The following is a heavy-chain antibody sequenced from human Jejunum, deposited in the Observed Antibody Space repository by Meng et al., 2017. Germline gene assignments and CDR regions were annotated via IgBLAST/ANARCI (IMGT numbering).Heavy chain of an antibody. CDR2: INAGNGNT. D-gene: IGHD3-22*01. CDR1: GKTVTRHG. CDR3: ARDLSSNEDSWWLDP. Sequence: VQLREAGAEGDSAVDSVEVSCKVSGKTVTRHGKHLVRQAPGQRVEGMGWINAGNGNTKYSQEFQGRVTITRDTSASTAYMELSSLRSEDTAVYYCARDLSSNEDSWWLDPWGQGTLVTVSS. V-gene: IGHV1-3*01. J-gene: IGHJ5*02.